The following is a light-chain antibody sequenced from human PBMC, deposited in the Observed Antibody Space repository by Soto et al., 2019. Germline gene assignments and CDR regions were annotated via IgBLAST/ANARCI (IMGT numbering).Light chain of an antibody. CDR3: QQLNSYPLT. V-gene: IGKV1-5*01. Sequence: DIQMTQSPSTLSASVGDTVTITCRASESISSWLAWYQEKPGKAPNLLIYDASSLESGVPSRFSGSGSGTDFTLTISSLQPEDFATYYCQQLNSYPLTFGGGTKVDIK. CDR2: DAS. CDR1: ESISSW. J-gene: IGKJ4*01.